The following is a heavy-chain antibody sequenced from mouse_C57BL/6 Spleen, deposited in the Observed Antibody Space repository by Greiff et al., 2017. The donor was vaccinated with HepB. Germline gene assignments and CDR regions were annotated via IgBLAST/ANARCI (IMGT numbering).Heavy chain of an antibody. CDR1: GFSLSTSGMG. Sequence: QVTLKVSGPGILQSSQTLSLTCSFSGFSLSTSGMGVSWIRQPSGKGLEWLAHIYWDDDKRYNPSLKSRLTISKDTSRNQVFLKITSVDTADTATYYCARGESPIYYGNYGFAYWGQGTLVTVSA. D-gene: IGHD2-1*01. V-gene: IGHV8-12*01. CDR3: ARGESPIYYGNYGFAY. J-gene: IGHJ3*01. CDR2: IYWDDDK.